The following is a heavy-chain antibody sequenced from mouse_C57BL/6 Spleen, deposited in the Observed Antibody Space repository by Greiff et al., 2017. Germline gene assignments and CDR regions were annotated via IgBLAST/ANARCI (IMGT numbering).Heavy chain of an antibody. D-gene: IGHD1-1*01. CDR3: ARIDYYGSSYVYFDV. CDR1: GYTFTSYG. V-gene: IGHV1-81*01. CDR2: IYPRSGNT. J-gene: IGHJ1*03. Sequence: QVQLKQSGAELARPGASVKLSCKASGYTFTSYGISWVKQRTGQGLEWIGEIYPRSGNTYYNEKFKGKATLTADKSSSTAYMELRSLTSEDSAFYFCARIDYYGSSYVYFDVWGTGTTVTVSS.